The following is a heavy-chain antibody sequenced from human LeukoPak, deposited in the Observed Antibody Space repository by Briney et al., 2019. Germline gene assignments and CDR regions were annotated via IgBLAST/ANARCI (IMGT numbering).Heavy chain of an antibody. CDR3: ARGRGRITMVRGVPTSYYYGMDV. CDR2: INHSGST. CDR1: GGSFSGYY. Sequence: PSETLSLTCAVYGGSFSGYYWSWIRQPPGKGLEWLGEINHSGSTNYNPSLKSRVTISVDTSKNQFSLKLSSVTAADTAVYYCARGRGRITMVRGVPTSYYYGMDVWGQGTTVTVSS. D-gene: IGHD3-10*01. V-gene: IGHV4-34*01. J-gene: IGHJ6*02.